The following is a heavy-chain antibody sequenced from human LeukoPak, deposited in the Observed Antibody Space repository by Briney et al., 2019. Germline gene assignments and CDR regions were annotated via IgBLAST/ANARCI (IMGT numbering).Heavy chain of an antibody. CDR3: ARAVSGTLGGAFDI. Sequence: ASVKVSCKASGYTFIDYFIHWMQQTPGQGLEWLGWINPNSGVTRYAQKFQGRVTFTRDTAAYVELSSLKYDDTAVYYCARAVSGTLGGAFDIWGQGTAVTVSS. V-gene: IGHV1-2*02. CDR2: INPNSGVT. D-gene: IGHD1-14*01. CDR1: GYTFIDYF. J-gene: IGHJ3*02.